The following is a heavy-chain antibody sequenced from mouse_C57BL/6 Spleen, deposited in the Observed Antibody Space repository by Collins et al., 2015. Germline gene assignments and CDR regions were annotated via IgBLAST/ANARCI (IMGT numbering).Heavy chain of an antibody. D-gene: IGHD2-3*01. CDR2: ILPGSGST. Sequence: QVQLQQSGAELMKPGASVKISCKATGYTFSSYWIEWVKQRPGHGLEWIGEILPGSGSTNYNEKFKGKATFTADTSSNTAYMQLSSLTSEDSAVYYCARGNDGYYVGAMDYWGQGTSVTVSS. J-gene: IGHJ4*01. CDR3: ARGNDGYYVGAMDY. CDR1: GYTFSSYW. V-gene: IGHV1-9*01.